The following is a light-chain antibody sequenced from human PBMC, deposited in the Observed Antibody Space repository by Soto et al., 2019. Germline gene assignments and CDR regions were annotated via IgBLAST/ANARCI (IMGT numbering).Light chain of an antibody. CDR1: QSVSSKY. CDR2: GTS. CDR3: QQYGSSLFT. Sequence: VLTQSPGTLSLSPGERATLSCRASQSVSSKYLAWYQQRPGQAPRVLIYGTSIRASGVPERFSGGGSGTDFTRTSTRLEPEDFAVYYCQQYGSSLFTFGPGT. J-gene: IGKJ3*01. V-gene: IGKV3-20*01.